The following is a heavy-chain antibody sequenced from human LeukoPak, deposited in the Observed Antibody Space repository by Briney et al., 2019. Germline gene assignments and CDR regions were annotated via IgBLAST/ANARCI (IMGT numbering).Heavy chain of an antibody. Sequence: GGSLRLSCAASGFTFSRFWMSWVRQAPGKGLEWVANIKKDGSQKYYVDSVEGRFTISRDNAKNSLYLQMDSLRVDDKAVYYCTRVFGGYDVSDYWGQGTLVTVSS. V-gene: IGHV3-7*03. D-gene: IGHD3-3*01. J-gene: IGHJ4*02. CDR1: GFTFSRFW. CDR3: TRVFGGYDVSDY. CDR2: IKKDGSQK.